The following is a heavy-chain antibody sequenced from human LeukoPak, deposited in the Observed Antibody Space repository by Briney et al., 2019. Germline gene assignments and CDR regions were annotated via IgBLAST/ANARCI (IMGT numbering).Heavy chain of an antibody. CDR1: GFTFSGYG. J-gene: IGHJ4*02. D-gene: IGHD6-13*01. V-gene: IGHV3-30*18. CDR2: MSYDGNTK. CDR3: AKDQRRQQLGAIDY. Sequence: GGSLRLSCAASGFTFSGYGMHGVRQAPGKGLEWVAVMSYDGNTKYYAESVEGRFTISRDNSKDTLYLQMNSLRPEDTALYYCAKDQRRQQLGAIDYWGQGALVTVSS.